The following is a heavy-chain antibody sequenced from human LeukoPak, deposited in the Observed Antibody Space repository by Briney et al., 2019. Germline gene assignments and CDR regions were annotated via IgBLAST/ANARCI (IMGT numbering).Heavy chain of an antibody. CDR3: ARAWELLYYYGMDV. Sequence: PGGSLRLSCAASGFTFSSYSMTWVRQAPGKGLEWVSYISSSSSTIYYADSVKGRFTISRDNAKNSLYLQMNSLRAEDTAVYYCARAWELLYYYGMDVWGQGTTVTVSS. V-gene: IGHV3-48*01. J-gene: IGHJ6*02. CDR1: GFTFSSYS. CDR2: ISSSSSTI. D-gene: IGHD1-26*01.